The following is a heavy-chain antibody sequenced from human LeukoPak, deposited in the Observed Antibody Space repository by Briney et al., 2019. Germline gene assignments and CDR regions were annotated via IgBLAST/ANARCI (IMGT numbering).Heavy chain of an antibody. D-gene: IGHD3-3*01. J-gene: IGHJ3*02. V-gene: IGHV4-34*01. CDR1: GGSFSGYY. CDR3: ARRGPYDFWSGYYRDAFDI. CDR2: INHSGST. Sequence: SETLSLTCAVYGGSFSGYYWSWIRQPPGKGLEWIGEINHSGSTDYNPPLKSQVTISVNTYKNQLSLKPSSVTAADTAVYYCARRGPYDFWSGYYRDAFDIWGQGTMVTVSS.